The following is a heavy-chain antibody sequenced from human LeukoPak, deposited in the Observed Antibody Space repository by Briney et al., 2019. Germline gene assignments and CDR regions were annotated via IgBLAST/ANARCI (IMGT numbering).Heavy chain of an antibody. CDR1: GYTLTELS. CDR2: FDPEDGET. Sequence: ASVKVSCKVTGYTLTELSMHWVRQAPGKGLEWMGGFDPEDGETIYAQKFQGRVTMTEDTSTDTAYMELSSLRSEDTAVYYCATGGIVGAFWFDPWGQGTLVTVSS. J-gene: IGHJ5*02. CDR3: ATGGIVGAFWFDP. V-gene: IGHV1-24*01. D-gene: IGHD1-26*01.